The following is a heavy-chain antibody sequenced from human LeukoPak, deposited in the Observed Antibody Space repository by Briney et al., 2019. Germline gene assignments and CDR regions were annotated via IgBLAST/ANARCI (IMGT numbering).Heavy chain of an antibody. V-gene: IGHV5-51*01. CDR3: ARLRLSGDYGMDV. CDR1: GYSFSTHW. D-gene: IGHD2-8*02. CDR2: IYPGDSDT. Sequence: GESLKISCKGSGYSFSTHWIGWVRQMPGQGLEWMGIIYPGDSDTRYSPSFQGQVTISADKSISTAYLQWSSLKASDTAMYYCARLRLSGDYGMDVWGQGTTVTVSS. J-gene: IGHJ6*02.